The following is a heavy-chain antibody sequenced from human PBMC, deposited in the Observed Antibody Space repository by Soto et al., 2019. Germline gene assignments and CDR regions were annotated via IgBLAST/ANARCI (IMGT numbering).Heavy chain of an antibody. V-gene: IGHV3-23*01. J-gene: IGHJ4*02. Sequence: HPGGSLRLSCAASGFTFSSYAMSWFRQAPGKGLEWVSAISGSGGSTYYADSVKGRFTISRDNSKNTLYLQMNSLRAEDTAVYYCAKEPYHAYSSGWYRRYFDYWGQGTLVTVSS. CDR3: AKEPYHAYSSGWYRRYFDY. D-gene: IGHD6-19*01. CDR1: GFTFSSYA. CDR2: ISGSGGST.